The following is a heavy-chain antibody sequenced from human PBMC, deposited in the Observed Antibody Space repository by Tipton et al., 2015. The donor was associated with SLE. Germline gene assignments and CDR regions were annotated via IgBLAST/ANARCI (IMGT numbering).Heavy chain of an antibody. Sequence: TLSLTCSVSGASITSAGYYWSWMRHHPGKGLEWIGNIYFSGTTYYNPSLRSRVSISVDTSKDQFSLNLASVTAADTGVYYCARVPYVYDSRTSISWGQGSLVTVSS. J-gene: IGHJ1*01. CDR1: GASITSAGYY. V-gene: IGHV4-31*03. CDR2: IYFSGTT. CDR3: ARVPYVYDSRTSIS. D-gene: IGHD3-22*01.